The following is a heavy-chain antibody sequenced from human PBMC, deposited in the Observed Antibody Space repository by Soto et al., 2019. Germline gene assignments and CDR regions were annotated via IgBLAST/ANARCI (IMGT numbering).Heavy chain of an antibody. J-gene: IGHJ4*02. Sequence: SETLSLTCTVSDGSISSSSDYWGWIRQPPGKGLEWIGSIYYSGSTYYNPSLKSRVTISVDTSKNQFSLKLSSVTAADTAVYYCARRNYDYVWGSYQNWGQGTLVTVSS. V-gene: IGHV4-39*01. CDR3: ARRNYDYVWGSYQN. D-gene: IGHD3-16*01. CDR2: IYYSGST. CDR1: DGSISSSSDY.